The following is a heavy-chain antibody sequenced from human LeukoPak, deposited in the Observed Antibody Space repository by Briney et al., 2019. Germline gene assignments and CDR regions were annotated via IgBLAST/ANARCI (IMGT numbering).Heavy chain of an antibody. Sequence: GASVTVSCKASGYTFTSYGISWVRQAPGQGLEWMGWISAYNGNTNYAQKLQGRVTMTTDTSTSTAYMELRSLRSDDTAVYYCARAPWMSDIAAAARYNWFDPWGQGTLVTVSS. CDR3: ARAPWMSDIAAAARYNWFDP. V-gene: IGHV1-18*01. CDR1: GYTFTSYG. J-gene: IGHJ5*02. CDR2: ISAYNGNT. D-gene: IGHD6-13*01.